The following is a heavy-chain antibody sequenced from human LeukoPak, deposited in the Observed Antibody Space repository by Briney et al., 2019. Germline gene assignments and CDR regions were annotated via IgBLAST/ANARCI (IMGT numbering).Heavy chain of an antibody. D-gene: IGHD2-2*01. CDR1: GSTFSSYW. Sequence: GGSLRLPCAASGSTFSSYWMSWVRQAPGKGLEGVANIKQDGSEKYYVDSVKGRFTISRDNAKNSLYLQMNSLRAEDTAVYYRARKIVVVPAAGPEIDYWGQGTLVTVSS. J-gene: IGHJ4*02. CDR3: ARKIVVVPAAGPEIDY. CDR2: IKQDGSEK. V-gene: IGHV3-7*01.